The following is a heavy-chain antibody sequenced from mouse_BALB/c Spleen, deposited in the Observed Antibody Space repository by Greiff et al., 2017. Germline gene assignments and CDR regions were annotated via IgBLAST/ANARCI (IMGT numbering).Heavy chain of an antibody. CDR3: ARGGLTLYAMDY. V-gene: IGHV5-17*02. Sequence: EVNVVESGGGLVQPGGSRKLSCAASGFTFSSFGMHWVRQAPEKGLEWVAYISSGSSTIYYADTVKGRFTISRDNPTNTLFLQMTSLRSEDTAMYYCARGGLTLYAMDYWGQGTSVTVSS. CDR1: GFTFSSFG. CDR2: ISSGSSTI. J-gene: IGHJ4*01.